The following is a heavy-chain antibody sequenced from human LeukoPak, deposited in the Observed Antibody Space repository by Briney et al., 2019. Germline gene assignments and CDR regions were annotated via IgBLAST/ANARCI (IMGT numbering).Heavy chain of an antibody. Sequence: GGSLRLSCGASGFTFKNYGMHWVRQAPGKGLEWVAFIRYDGTEKYYVDSVKGRFTISRGNSKNTLSLQMNSLRVEDTAVYYCAKGLDYAIEYWGQGTLVTVSS. D-gene: IGHD2-8*01. V-gene: IGHV3-30*02. J-gene: IGHJ4*02. CDR1: GFTFKNYG. CDR2: IRYDGTEK. CDR3: AKGLDYAIEY.